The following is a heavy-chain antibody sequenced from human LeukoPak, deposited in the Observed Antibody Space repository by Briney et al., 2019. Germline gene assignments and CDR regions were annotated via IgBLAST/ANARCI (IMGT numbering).Heavy chain of an antibody. V-gene: IGHV4-59*08. J-gene: IGHJ4*02. Sequence: SETLSLTCTVSGGSISSYYWSWLRQPPGKGLEWIGYIYYSGSTNYNPSLKSRVTISVDTSKNQFSLKLSSVTAADTAVYYCARHEYSSSTNFDYWGQGTLVTVSS. CDR1: GGSISSYY. D-gene: IGHD6-13*01. CDR2: IYYSGST. CDR3: ARHEYSSSTNFDY.